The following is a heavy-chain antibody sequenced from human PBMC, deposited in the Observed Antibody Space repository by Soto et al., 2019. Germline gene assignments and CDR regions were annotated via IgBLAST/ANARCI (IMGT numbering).Heavy chain of an antibody. V-gene: IGHV1-2*04. J-gene: IGHJ5*02. CDR2: INPNSGGT. Sequence: ASVEVSCKASGYTFTGYYMQWVRQATGQGLEWMGWINPNSGGTNYAQKFQGWDTMTRDTSISTAYMELSRLRSDDTAVYYCARGRGLYNWFDPWGQGTLVTVSS. D-gene: IGHD2-21*02. CDR1: GYTFTGYY. CDR3: ARGRGLYNWFDP.